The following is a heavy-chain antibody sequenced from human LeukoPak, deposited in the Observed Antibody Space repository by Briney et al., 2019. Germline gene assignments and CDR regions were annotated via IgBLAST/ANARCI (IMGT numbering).Heavy chain of an antibody. J-gene: IGHJ4*02. CDR1: GDSISSGDYY. CDR3: ARGPGYSGYNDFDY. CDR2: IFYSGST. V-gene: IGHV4-30-4*02. D-gene: IGHD5-12*01. Sequence: PSDTLSLPCTLSGDSISSGDYYWSWIRQPPGKGLEWFGYIFYSGSTYSKPSLKRRVTISVDTSKNQFSLKLSSVTAADTAVYYCARGPGYSGYNDFDYGGQGTLVTVYS.